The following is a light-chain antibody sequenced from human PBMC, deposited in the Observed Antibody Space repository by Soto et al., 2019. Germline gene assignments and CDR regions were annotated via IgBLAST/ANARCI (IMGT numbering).Light chain of an antibody. J-gene: IGLJ1*01. V-gene: IGLV2-14*01. CDR2: DVS. CDR1: SSDVGGYNY. Sequence: QSVLTQPASVSGSPGQWITLSCTGTSSDVGGYNYVSWYQQHPGKAPKLMIYDVSNRPSGVSNRFSGSKSGNTASLTISGLQAEDEADYYCSSYTSSRSYVFGTGTKVTVL. CDR3: SSYTSSRSYV.